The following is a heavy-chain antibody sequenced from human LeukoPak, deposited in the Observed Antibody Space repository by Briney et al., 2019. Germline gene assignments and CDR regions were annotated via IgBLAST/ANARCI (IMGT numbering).Heavy chain of an antibody. CDR2: ISYDGSNK. Sequence: QPGGSLRLSCAASGFAFSSYAIHWVRQAPGKGLEWVALISYDGSNKYYADSVKGRFTISRDNAKNSLYLQMNSLRAEDTAVYYCAELGITMIGGVWGKGTTVTISS. CDR1: GFAFSSYA. V-gene: IGHV3-33*03. J-gene: IGHJ6*04. CDR3: AELGITMIGGV. D-gene: IGHD3-10*02.